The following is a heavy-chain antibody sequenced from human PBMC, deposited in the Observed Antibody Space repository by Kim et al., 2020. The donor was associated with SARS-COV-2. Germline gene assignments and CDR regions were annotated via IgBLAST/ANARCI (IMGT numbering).Heavy chain of an antibody. V-gene: IGHV1-2*06. CDR3: ARNYGDLDY. CDR1: GYPFTDYY. D-gene: IGHD4-17*01. CDR2: IHPKSGGT. Sequence: ASVKVSCKTSGYPFTDYYIHWVRQAPGQGLEWMGRIHPKSGGTTYAQNFQDRVTVTRDTSISTSYMDLRSLTSDDTAVYYCARNYGDLDYWGQGTLVTVS. J-gene: IGHJ4*02.